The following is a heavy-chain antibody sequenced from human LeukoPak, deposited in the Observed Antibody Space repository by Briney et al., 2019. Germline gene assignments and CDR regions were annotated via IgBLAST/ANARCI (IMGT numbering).Heavy chain of an antibody. CDR1: GGSISSYY. D-gene: IGHD6-13*01. CDR3: ARTTEAHSWRSRYYDYYMDV. CDR2: IYYSGST. Sequence: PSETLSLTCTVSGGSISSYYWSWIRQPPGKGLEWIGYIYYSGSTNYNPSLKSRVTISVDTSKNLFSLKLRSVTAADTAVYYCARTTEAHSWRSRYYDYYMDVWGNGTTVTVSS. J-gene: IGHJ6*03. V-gene: IGHV4-59*01.